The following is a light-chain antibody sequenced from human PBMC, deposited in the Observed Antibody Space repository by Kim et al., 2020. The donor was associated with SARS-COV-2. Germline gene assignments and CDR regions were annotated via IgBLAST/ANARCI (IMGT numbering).Light chain of an antibody. J-gene: IGKJ2*01. CDR3: QQSYRTPYT. Sequence: SASVGDRVTITCRASQSTSSYLNWYKQKPGKAPNLLIYGASSLQSGVPSRFSGSGSGTDFTLTISNLQPEDFATYYCQQSYRTPYTFGQGTKLEI. V-gene: IGKV1-39*01. CDR1: QSTSSY. CDR2: GAS.